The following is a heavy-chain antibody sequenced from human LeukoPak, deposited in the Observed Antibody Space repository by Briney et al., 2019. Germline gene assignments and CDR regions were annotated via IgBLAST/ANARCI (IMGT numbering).Heavy chain of an antibody. CDR1: GFTFSSNA. V-gene: IGHV3-23*01. CDR2: ISISGGST. Sequence: PGGSLRLSCAASGFTFSSNAMSWVRQAPGKGLERVSAISISGGSTYYADSVKGRFTISRDNSENTLYLQMNSLRAEDTAVYYCAKGGYCSSTSCYGYFDTWGQGAPVTVSS. D-gene: IGHD2-2*01. CDR3: AKGGYCSSTSCYGYFDT. J-gene: IGHJ4*02.